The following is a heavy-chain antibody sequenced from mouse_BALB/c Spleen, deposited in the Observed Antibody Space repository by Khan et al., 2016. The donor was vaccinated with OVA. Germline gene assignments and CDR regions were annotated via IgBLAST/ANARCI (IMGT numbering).Heavy chain of an antibody. CDR3: ARPPYFSYTLDY. J-gene: IGHJ4*01. V-gene: IGHV9-3-1*01. D-gene: IGHD2-10*01. Sequence: QIQLVQSGPELKKPGETVKISCKASGYTFTNYGMNWVKQSPGKALKWMGWINTYTGEPTYADDFKGRFAFSLETPASTAYLQINNLKNEDTATDFCARPPYFSYTLDYWGQGTSVTVSS. CDR2: INTYTGEP. CDR1: GYTFTNYG.